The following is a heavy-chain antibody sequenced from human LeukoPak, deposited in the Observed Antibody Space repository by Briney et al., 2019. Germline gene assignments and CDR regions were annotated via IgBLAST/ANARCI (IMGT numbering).Heavy chain of an antibody. CDR1: GGSISSYY. J-gene: IGHJ5*02. D-gene: IGHD3-16*01. CDR2: IYSGGNT. CDR3: ARGSVITFGGVTQTGGNWFDP. Sequence: PSETLSLTCTVSGGSISSYYWSWIRQPAGKGLKWIGRIYSGGNTNYNPSLKSRVTMSVDTSKNQFSLKLSSVTAADTAVYYCARGSVITFGGVTQTGGNWFDPWGQGTLVTVSS. V-gene: IGHV4-4*07.